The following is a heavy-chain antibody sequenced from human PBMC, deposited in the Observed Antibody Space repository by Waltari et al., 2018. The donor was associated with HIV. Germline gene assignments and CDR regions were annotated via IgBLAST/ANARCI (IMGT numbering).Heavy chain of an antibody. CDR2: IYYSGST. CDR3: ARVPYDSSGLDAFDI. V-gene: IGHV4-59*01. Sequence: QVQLQESGPGLVKPSETLSLTCTVSGGSISSYYWGWIRQPPGKGLEWIGYIYYSGSTNYNPSLKSRVTISVDTSKNQFSLKLSSVTAADTAVYYCARVPYDSSGLDAFDIWGQGTMVTVSS. J-gene: IGHJ3*02. D-gene: IGHD3-22*01. CDR1: GGSISSYY.